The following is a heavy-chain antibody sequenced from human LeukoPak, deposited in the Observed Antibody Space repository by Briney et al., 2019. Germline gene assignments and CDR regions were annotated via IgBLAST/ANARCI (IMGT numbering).Heavy chain of an antibody. V-gene: IGHV4-59*01. D-gene: IGHD2/OR15-2a*01. Sequence: SETLSLTCTDSGGSIRSDYWSWIRQPPGKGLEWIGYIYYGGTTSYNPSLKSRVTISIDTSKTHFSLILNSVTAADTAIYVCARRIWVRAKDCFDRWGQGTLVTVSS. CDR2: IYYGGTT. CDR3: ARRIWVRAKDCFDR. J-gene: IGHJ4*02. CDR1: GGSIRSDY.